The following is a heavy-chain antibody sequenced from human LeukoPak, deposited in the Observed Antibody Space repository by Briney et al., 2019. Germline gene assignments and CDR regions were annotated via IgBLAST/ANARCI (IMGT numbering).Heavy chain of an antibody. D-gene: IGHD6-19*01. J-gene: IGHJ4*02. CDR2: ISWTGDNI. CDR3: ASWQWLAQTFDY. Sequence: GGSLRLSCAASGFNFDDYAMHWVRHAPGKGLEWVSGISWTGDNIDYADSVKGRFTISRDNAKNSLYLQMNSLRAEDTAVYYCASWQWLAQTFDYWGQGTLVTVSS. V-gene: IGHV3-9*01. CDR1: GFNFDDYA.